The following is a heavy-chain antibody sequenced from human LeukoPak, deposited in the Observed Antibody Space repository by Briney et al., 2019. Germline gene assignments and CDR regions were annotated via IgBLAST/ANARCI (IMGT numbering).Heavy chain of an antibody. CDR2: INIGGTNT. V-gene: IGHV3-11*01. Sequence: GGSLRLSCAASGFTFNDYYMSWIRQAPGKGLEWLSYINIGGTNTHYADSVKGRFTISRDNAKKSLYLEMNNLRAEDTAVYYCATDGAGFDTWGQRVGDSVSS. CDR1: GFTFNDYY. CDR3: ATDGAGFDT. J-gene: IGHJ5*02.